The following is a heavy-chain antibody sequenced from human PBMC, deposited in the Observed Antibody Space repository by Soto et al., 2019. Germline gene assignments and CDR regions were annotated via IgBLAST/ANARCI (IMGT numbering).Heavy chain of an antibody. J-gene: IGHJ4*02. V-gene: IGHV1-2*04. CDR3: ARGEASGYDLNY. CDR1: GYTFTVYY. Sequence: QVQLVQSGAEVKKPGASVKVSCKASGYTFTVYYMHWVRQAPGQGLEWMGWINPNSGGTNYAQQFQGWVTMTRDTSISTAYMELSRLRSDDTAVYYCARGEASGYDLNYWGQGTLVTVSS. D-gene: IGHD5-12*01. CDR2: INPNSGGT.